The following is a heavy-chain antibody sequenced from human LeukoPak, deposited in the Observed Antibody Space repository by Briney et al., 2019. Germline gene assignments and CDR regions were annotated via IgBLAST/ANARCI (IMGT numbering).Heavy chain of an antibody. Sequence: SETLSLTCTVSGGSISSYYWSWIWQPPGKGLEWIGYIYYSGSTSYNPSLKSRVTISIDTSKNQFSLKLSSVTAADTAVYYCARDFYGSGSYFGYWGQGTLVTVSS. V-gene: IGHV4-59*01. CDR3: ARDFYGSGSYFGY. J-gene: IGHJ4*02. CDR2: IYYSGST. D-gene: IGHD3-10*01. CDR1: GGSISSYY.